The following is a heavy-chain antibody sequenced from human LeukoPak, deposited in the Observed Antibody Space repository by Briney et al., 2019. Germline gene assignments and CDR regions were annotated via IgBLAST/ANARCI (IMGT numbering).Heavy chain of an antibody. J-gene: IGHJ5*02. D-gene: IGHD2-2*01. Sequence: PSETLSLTCTVSGGSINSGSYYWSWIRQSAGKGLEWIGRIYTSGSTNYNPSLKSRVTISVDTSKNQFSLKLSSVTAADTAVYYCARDPLRYCSSTSCHSNWFDPWGQGTLVTVSS. CDR2: IYTSGST. CDR1: GGSINSGSYY. CDR3: ARDPLRYCSSTSCHSNWFDP. V-gene: IGHV4-61*02.